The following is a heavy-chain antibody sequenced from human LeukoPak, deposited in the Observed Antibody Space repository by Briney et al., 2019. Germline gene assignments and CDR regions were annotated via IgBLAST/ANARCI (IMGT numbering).Heavy chain of an antibody. CDR3: ARDNYYYDSSGYYHFDY. D-gene: IGHD3-22*01. J-gene: IGHJ4*02. CDR1: GFTFSSYT. CDR2: ISSSSSFI. Sequence: GGSLRLSCAASGFTFSSYTMNWVRQAPGKGLEWVSSISSSSSFIYYADSMKGRFTISRDNAKNSLYLQMNSLRAEDTAVYYCARDNYYYDSSGYYHFDYWGQGTLVTVSS. V-gene: IGHV3-21*01.